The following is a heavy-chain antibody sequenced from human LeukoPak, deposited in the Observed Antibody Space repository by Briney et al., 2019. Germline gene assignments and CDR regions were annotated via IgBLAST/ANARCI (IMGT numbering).Heavy chain of an antibody. J-gene: IGHJ4*02. CDR1: GGSISSGDYY. D-gene: IGHD3-22*01. Sequence: SQTLSLTCTVSGGSISSGDYYWSWIRQPPGKGLEWIGYIYTSGSTNYNPSLKSRVTMSVDTSKNQFSLKLSSVTAADTAVYYCASDSSAYYFTYFDYWGQGTLVTVSS. CDR2: IYTSGST. CDR3: ASDSSAYYFTYFDY. V-gene: IGHV4-30-4*01.